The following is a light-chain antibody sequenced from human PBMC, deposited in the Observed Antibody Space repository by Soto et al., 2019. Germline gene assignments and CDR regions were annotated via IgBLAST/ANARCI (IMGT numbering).Light chain of an antibody. CDR2: AAS. CDR3: QQSYTSPYT. Sequence: DIQMTQSPSSLPASVGDRVTLTCRASQSISTSLNWYPQKPGKAPKLVIYAASSLQSGVPSRLSGSGSGTDFTLTISSLQTEDFVTYYCQQSYTSPYTFGQGTKLEIK. J-gene: IGKJ2*01. CDR1: QSISTS. V-gene: IGKV1-39*01.